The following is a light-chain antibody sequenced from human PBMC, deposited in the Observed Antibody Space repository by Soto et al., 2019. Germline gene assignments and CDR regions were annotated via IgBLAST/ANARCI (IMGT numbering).Light chain of an antibody. CDR3: QSYDSLSGSGV. CDR1: SSNIGAGYY. Sequence: QSVLTQPPSVSGAPGQRVTISCTGSSSNIGAGYYVHWYQQLPGTAPKLLIYGNSNRPSGVPDRFSGSKSGISASLAITGLQAEDEADYYCQSYDSLSGSGVFGGGTQLTVL. J-gene: IGLJ2*01. CDR2: GNS. V-gene: IGLV1-40*01.